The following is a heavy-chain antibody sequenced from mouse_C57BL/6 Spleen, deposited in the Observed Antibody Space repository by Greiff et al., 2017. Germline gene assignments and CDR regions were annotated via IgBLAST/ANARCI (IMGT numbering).Heavy chain of an antibody. CDR1: GFTFSDYY. CDR2: INYDGSST. Sequence: EVKLMESEGGLVQPGSSMKLSCTASGFTFSDYYMAWVRQVPEKGLEWVANINYDGSSTYYLDSLKSRFIISRDNAKNILYLQMSSLKSEDTATYYCARATIYDGCFDVWGTGTTVTVSS. V-gene: IGHV5-16*01. J-gene: IGHJ1*03. CDR3: ARATIYDGCFDV. D-gene: IGHD2-3*01.